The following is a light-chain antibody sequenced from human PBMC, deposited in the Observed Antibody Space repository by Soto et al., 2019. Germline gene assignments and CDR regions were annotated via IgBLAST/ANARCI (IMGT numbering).Light chain of an antibody. CDR3: GQFVSSPPRT. CDR1: QSVGETF. J-gene: IGKJ1*01. V-gene: IGKV3-20*01. CDR2: GVS. Sequence: EVVLTQSPGTLSLSPGEKATLSCRASQSVGETFLSWYQQKPGLAPRLLIYGVSNRATGIPDRFSGSGSGTDFILTISRLEPEDFALYYCGQFVSSPPRTFGQGTKVEIK.